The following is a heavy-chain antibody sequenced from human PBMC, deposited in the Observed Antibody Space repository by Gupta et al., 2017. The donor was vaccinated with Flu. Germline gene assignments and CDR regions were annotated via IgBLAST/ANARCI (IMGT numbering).Heavy chain of an antibody. J-gene: IGHJ3*01. V-gene: IGHV3-21*02. CDR2: ISSSSSYI. Sequence: EVQLVESGGGLVKPGESLRLSCAASGFLFGPYFISWVRQAPGKGLEWVSSISSSSSYIYYTDSVKGRFTISRDNAKNSLSLQLKSLRAEDTAVYYCVRHFSDRDAFDVWGQGTMVTVFS. CDR1: GFLFGPYF. CDR3: VRHFSDRDAFDV. D-gene: IGHD3-22*01.